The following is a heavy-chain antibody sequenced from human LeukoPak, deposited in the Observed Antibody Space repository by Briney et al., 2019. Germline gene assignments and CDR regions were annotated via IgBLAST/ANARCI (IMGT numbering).Heavy chain of an antibody. CDR1: GFTFSSYA. V-gene: IGHV3-23*01. Sequence: GGSLRLSCAASGFTFSSYAMGWVRQAPGKGLEWVSAISGSGGSTYYADSVKGRFTISRDNSKNTLYLQMNSLRAEDTAVYYCTTAPDYDFWSVKGPWGQGTLVTVSS. D-gene: IGHD3-3*01. CDR2: ISGSGGST. J-gene: IGHJ5*02. CDR3: TTAPDYDFWSVKGP.